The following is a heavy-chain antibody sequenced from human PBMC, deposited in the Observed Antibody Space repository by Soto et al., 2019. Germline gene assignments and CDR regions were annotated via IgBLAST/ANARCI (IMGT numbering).Heavy chain of an antibody. D-gene: IGHD6-19*01. V-gene: IGHV3-30*18. CDR3: AKTVVSSGWLRIQPYGMDV. J-gene: IGHJ6*01. CDR1: GFTFSSYG. CDR2: ISYDGSNK. Sequence: QVQLVESGGGVVQPGRSLRLSCAASGFTFSSYGMHWVRQAPGKGLEWVAVISYDGSNKYYADSVKGRFTISRDNSKNTLYLQMNSLRAEDTAVYYCAKTVVSSGWLRIQPYGMDVW.